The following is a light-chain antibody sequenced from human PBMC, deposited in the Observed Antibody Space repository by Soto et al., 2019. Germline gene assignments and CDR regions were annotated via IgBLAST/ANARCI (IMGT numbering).Light chain of an antibody. V-gene: IGKV3-15*01. J-gene: IGKJ4*01. Sequence: EIVMTESPATLSVSPWERATLCCRASQSVSSNLAWYQQKPDQAPRLLIYGISTRATDIPARFSGSGSGTEFTLTISSLQSEDFAVYYCQQYNNWPLTFGGGTKVDIK. CDR2: GIS. CDR1: QSVSSN. CDR3: QQYNNWPLT.